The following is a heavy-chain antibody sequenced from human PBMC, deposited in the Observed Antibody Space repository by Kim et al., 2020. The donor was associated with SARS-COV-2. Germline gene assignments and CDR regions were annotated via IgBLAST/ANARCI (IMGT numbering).Heavy chain of an antibody. CDR2: IYYSGST. D-gene: IGHD3-16*02. V-gene: IGHV4-39*01. CDR1: GGSISSSSYY. Sequence: SETLSLTCTVSGGSISSSSYYWGWIRQPPGKGLEWIGSIYYSGSTYYNPSLKSRVTISVDTSKNQFSLKLSSVTAADTAVYYCARLSRLSYFHFDYWGQGTLVTVSS. J-gene: IGHJ4*02. CDR3: ARLSRLSYFHFDY.